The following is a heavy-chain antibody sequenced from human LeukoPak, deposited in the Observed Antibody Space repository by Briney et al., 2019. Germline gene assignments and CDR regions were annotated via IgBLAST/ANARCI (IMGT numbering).Heavy chain of an antibody. Sequence: GGSLRLSCAASGLTVSSNYMNWVRQAPGKGLEWVSVIYSGGSTYYADSVKGRFTISRDNSKNTLYLQMSSLRAEDTAVYYCARARYGSSWIDYWGQGTLVTVSS. D-gene: IGHD6-13*01. CDR1: GLTVSSNY. CDR2: IYSGGST. V-gene: IGHV3-53*01. CDR3: ARARYGSSWIDY. J-gene: IGHJ4*02.